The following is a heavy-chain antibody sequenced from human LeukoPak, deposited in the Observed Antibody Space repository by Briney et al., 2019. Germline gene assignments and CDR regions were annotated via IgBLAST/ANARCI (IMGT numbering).Heavy chain of an antibody. CDR1: GGSFSGYY. V-gene: IGHV4-34*01. Sequence: SETLSLTCAVYGGSFSGYYWSWIRQPPGKGLEWIGEINHSGSTNYNPSLKSRVTISVDTSKNQFSLKLSSVTAAGTAVYYCASLDGVATTAFDIWGQGTMVTVSS. J-gene: IGHJ3*02. CDR2: INHSGST. D-gene: IGHD5-12*01. CDR3: ASLDGVATTAFDI.